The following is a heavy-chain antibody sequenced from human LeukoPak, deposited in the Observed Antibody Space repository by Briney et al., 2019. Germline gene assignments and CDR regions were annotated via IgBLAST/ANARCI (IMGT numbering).Heavy chain of an antibody. CDR3: ARDLTMVVVVGAFGY. Sequence: SETLSLTCAVYGGSFSGYYWSWIRQPPGKGLEWIGEINRSGSTNYNPSLKSRVTISVDMSKNQFSLKLSSVTAADTAVYYCARDLTMVVVVGAFGYWGQGTLVTVSS. V-gene: IGHV4-34*01. CDR2: INRSGST. J-gene: IGHJ4*02. D-gene: IGHD3-22*01. CDR1: GGSFSGYY.